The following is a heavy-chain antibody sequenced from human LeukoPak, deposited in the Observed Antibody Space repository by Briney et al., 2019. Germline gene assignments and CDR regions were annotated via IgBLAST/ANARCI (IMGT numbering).Heavy chain of an antibody. D-gene: IGHD1-1*01. CDR2: IYSTGVT. CDR3: ARNAGTTVDC. J-gene: IGHJ4*02. CDR1: VFTFRSNY. V-gene: IGHV3-66*01. Sequence: PGGSLRLSCAASVFTFRSNYLIGVRQAPGKGLEWVSVIYSTGVTHYAGSGKGRFTIFRDNSKNTVYLQLSSLRAEDTAVYYCARNAGTTVDCWGQGTMVTV.